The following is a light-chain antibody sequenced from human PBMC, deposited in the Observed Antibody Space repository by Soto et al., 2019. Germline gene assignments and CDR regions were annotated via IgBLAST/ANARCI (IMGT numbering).Light chain of an antibody. V-gene: IGLV2-14*01. CDR2: EVS. CDR3: SSYTSSTTLGV. CDR1: SSDVGGYNY. Sequence: QSVLTQPASMSGSPGQSITISCTGTSSDVGGYNYVSWYQQHPGKAPKLLIYEVSNRPSGVSNRFSGSKSGNTASLTISGLQAEDEADYYCSSYTSSTTLGVFGTGTKVTVL. J-gene: IGLJ1*01.